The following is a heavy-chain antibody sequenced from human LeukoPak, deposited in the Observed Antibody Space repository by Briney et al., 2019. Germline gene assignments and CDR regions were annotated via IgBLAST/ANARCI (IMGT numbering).Heavy chain of an antibody. D-gene: IGHD3-22*01. Sequence: SGPMLVNPTQTLTLTCTFSGFSLSTSGMRVSWIRQPPGKALEWLARIDWDDDKFYSTSLKTRLTISKDTSKNQVVLTMTNMDPVDTATYYCARMSRYYDSSGYFNYFDYWGQGTLVTVSS. CDR3: ARMSRYYDSSGYFNYFDY. J-gene: IGHJ4*02. V-gene: IGHV2-70*04. CDR1: GFSLSTSGMR. CDR2: IDWDDDK.